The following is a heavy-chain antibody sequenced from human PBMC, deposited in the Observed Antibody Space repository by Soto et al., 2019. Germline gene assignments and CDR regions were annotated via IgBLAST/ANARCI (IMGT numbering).Heavy chain of an antibody. CDR3: AKHTRSATKCRGGRCQIDF. V-gene: IGHV3-23*01. Sequence: GGSLRLSGAACEFPFSSYSMTWVRLAPGKGLEWVSIISVNGRNEDYADSVKGRFTISRDNSKNTLYLQMKGLRAEDTGLYRGAKHTRSATKCRGGRCQIDFLGQRTRIAGSS. CDR1: EFPFSSYS. D-gene: IGHD2-15*01. J-gene: IGHJ4*02. CDR2: ISVNGRNE.